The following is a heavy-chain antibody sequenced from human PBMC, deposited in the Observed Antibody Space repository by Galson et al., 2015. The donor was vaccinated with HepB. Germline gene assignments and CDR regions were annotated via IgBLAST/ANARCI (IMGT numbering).Heavy chain of an antibody. CDR2: IRRSGGST. CDR3: AKINWIDNYSYHGIDV. V-gene: IGHV3-23*01. Sequence: SLRLSCAASGFTFSTYAMSWVRQAPAKGLEWVSTIRRSGGSTHYVDSVQGRFTISRDNSKNTLYLQMNCLRAEDTAVYYCAKINWIDNYSYHGIDVWGQGTTVTVSS. J-gene: IGHJ6*02. D-gene: IGHD1-1*01. CDR1: GFTFSTYA.